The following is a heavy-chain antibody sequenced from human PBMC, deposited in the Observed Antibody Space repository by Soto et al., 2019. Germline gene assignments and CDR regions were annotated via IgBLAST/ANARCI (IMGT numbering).Heavy chain of an antibody. V-gene: IGHV4-59*01. CDR3: ARTNCSSTSCYTFMRGWRGDNWFDP. CDR1: GGSISSYY. J-gene: IGHJ5*02. CDR2: IYYSGST. D-gene: IGHD2-2*02. Sequence: QVQLQESGPGLVKPSETLSLTCTVSGGSISSYYWSWIRQPPGKGLEWIGYIYYSGSTNYNPSLKSRVTISVDTSKNQFSPKLSSVTAADTAVYYCARTNCSSTSCYTFMRGWRGDNWFDPWGQGTLVTVSS.